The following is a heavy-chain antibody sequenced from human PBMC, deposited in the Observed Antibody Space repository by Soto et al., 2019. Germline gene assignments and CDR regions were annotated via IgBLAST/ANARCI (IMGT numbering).Heavy chain of an antibody. CDR2: ISGSGGST. CDR3: AKNYYDSSGYYLTDY. J-gene: IGHJ4*02. CDR1: GFTFSSYA. V-gene: IGHV3-23*01. Sequence: GGSLRLSCAASGFTFSSYAMSWVRQAPGKGMEWVSAISGSGGSTYYADSVKGRFTISRDNSKNTLYLQMNSLRAEDTAVYYCAKNYYDSSGYYLTDYWGQGTLVTV. D-gene: IGHD3-22*01.